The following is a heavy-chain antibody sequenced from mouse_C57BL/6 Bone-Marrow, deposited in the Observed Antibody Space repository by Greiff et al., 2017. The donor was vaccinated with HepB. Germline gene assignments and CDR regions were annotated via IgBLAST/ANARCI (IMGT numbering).Heavy chain of an antibody. V-gene: IGHV1-69*01. D-gene: IGHD2-2*01. Sequence: QVQLKESGAELVMPGASVKLSCKASGYTFTSYWMHWVKQRPGQGLEWIGEIDPSDSYTNYNQKFKGKSTLTVDKSSSTAYMQLSSLTSEESSVYYCARGGLGLPSFDVWGTGTTVTVSS. CDR3: ARGGLGLPSFDV. CDR1: GYTFTSYW. CDR2: IDPSDSYT. J-gene: IGHJ1*03.